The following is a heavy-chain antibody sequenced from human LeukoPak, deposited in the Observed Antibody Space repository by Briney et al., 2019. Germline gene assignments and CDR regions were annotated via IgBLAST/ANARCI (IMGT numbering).Heavy chain of an antibody. CDR3: ARNKDWFDF. D-gene: IGHD3/OR15-3a*01. J-gene: IGHJ4*02. Sequence: SETLSLTCTVSGASVSSYYWIWIRQPAGRGLEWIGRIDASGSTNYNPSLKSRVTMSVDTSNNQFSLKLSSVTAADTAVYYCARNKDWFDFWGQGTLVTVSS. CDR2: IDASGST. V-gene: IGHV4-4*07. CDR1: GASVSSYY.